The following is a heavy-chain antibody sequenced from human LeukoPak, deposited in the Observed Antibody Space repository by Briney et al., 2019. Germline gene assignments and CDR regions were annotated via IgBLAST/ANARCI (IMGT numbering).Heavy chain of an antibody. J-gene: IGHJ4*02. CDR1: GGSISSSSYY. D-gene: IGHD5-12*01. CDR2: IYYSGST. Sequence: SETLSLTCTVSGGSISSSSYYWGWIRQPPGKGLEWIGSIYYSGSTYYNPSLKSRVTISVDTSKNQFSLKLSSVTAADTAVYYCASELVAPADYWGQGTLVTVSS. CDR3: ASELVAPADY. V-gene: IGHV4-39*07.